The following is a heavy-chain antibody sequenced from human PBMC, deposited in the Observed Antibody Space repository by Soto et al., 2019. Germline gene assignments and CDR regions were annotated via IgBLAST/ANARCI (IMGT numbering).Heavy chain of an antibody. CDR2: FDPEDGET. Sequence: ASVKVSCKVSGYTLTELSMHWVRQAPGKGLEWMGGFDPEDGETIYAQKFQGRVIMTEDTSTDTAYMELSSLRSEDTAVYYCATDVTTMAAFDIWGQGTMVTVS. V-gene: IGHV1-24*01. CDR3: ATDVTTMAAFDI. CDR1: GYTLTELS. D-gene: IGHD5-12*01. J-gene: IGHJ3*02.